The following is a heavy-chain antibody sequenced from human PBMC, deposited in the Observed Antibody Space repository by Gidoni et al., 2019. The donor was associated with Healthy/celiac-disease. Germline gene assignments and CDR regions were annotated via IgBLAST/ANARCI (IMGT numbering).Heavy chain of an antibody. J-gene: IGHJ4*02. V-gene: IGHV3-30*04. CDR3: ARASAKGGNPWGPLDY. Sequence: QVQLVESGGGVVQPGRSLRLSCAASGFTFSSYAMHWVRQAPGKGLEWVAVISYDGSNKYYADSLKGRFTISRDNSKNTLYLQMNSLRAEDTAVYYCARASAKGGNPWGPLDYWGQGTLVTVSS. CDR1: GFTFSSYA. CDR2: ISYDGSNK. D-gene: IGHD7-27*01.